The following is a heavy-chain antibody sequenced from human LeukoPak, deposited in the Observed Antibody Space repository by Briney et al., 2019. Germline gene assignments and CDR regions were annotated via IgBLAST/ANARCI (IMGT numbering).Heavy chain of an antibody. D-gene: IGHD2-2*01. CDR2: IIPILCIA. Sequence: SVKVSCKASGGTFSSYAISWVRQAPGQGLEWVGRIIPILCIANYAQKFQGRVTINADKSTSTAYIELSSLRSEDTAVYYCARASSPDVVVVPGEYYGMDVWGQGTTVTVSS. V-gene: IGHV1-69*04. CDR3: ARASSPDVVVVPGEYYGMDV. J-gene: IGHJ6*02. CDR1: GGTFSSYA.